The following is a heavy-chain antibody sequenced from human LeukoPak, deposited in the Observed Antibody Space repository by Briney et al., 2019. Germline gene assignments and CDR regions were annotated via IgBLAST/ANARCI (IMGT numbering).Heavy chain of an antibody. CDR1: GYTFTSYG. Sequence: SVKVSCKASGYTFTSYGISWVRQAPGQWLEWMGGIIPIFGTANYAQKFQGRVTITADESTSTAYMELSSLRSEDTAVYYCARGLTITDAFDIWGQGTMVTVSS. CDR3: ARGLTITDAFDI. V-gene: IGHV1-69*13. J-gene: IGHJ3*02. CDR2: IIPIFGTA. D-gene: IGHD5-24*01.